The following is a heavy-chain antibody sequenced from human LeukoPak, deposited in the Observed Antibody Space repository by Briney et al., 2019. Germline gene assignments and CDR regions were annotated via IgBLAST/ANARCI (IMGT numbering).Heavy chain of an antibody. CDR1: GCTFTGYY. V-gene: IGHV1-2*02. J-gene: IGHJ5*02. CDR2: INPNSGGT. D-gene: IGHD2-2*02. CDR3: AREYQLLYLNNWFDP. Sequence: ASVKVSCKASGCTFTGYYMHWVRQAPGQGLEWMGWINPNSGGTNYAQKFQGRVTMTRDTSISTAYMELSRLRSDDTAVYYCAREYQLLYLNNWFDPWGQGTLVTVSS.